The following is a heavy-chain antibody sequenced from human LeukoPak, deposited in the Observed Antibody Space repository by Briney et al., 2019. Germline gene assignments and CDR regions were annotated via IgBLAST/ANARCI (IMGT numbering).Heavy chain of an antibody. J-gene: IGHJ5*02. Sequence: SETLSLTCTVSGGSISSYYWSWIRQPPGKGLEWIGYIYYSGSTNYNPSLKSRVTISVDTSKNQFSLKLSSVTAADTAVYYCARYGDYEGGRFDPWGQGTLVTVSS. V-gene: IGHV4-59*01. CDR1: GGSISSYY. CDR3: ARYGDYEGGRFDP. CDR2: IYYSGST. D-gene: IGHD4-17*01.